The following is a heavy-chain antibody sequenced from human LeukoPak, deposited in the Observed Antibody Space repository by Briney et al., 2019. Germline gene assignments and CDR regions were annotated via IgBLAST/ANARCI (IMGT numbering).Heavy chain of an antibody. D-gene: IGHD3-22*01. CDR1: GFTLSNYW. V-gene: IGHV3-7*03. CDR3: AKDLGYYDSSGFPRERYYYYYGMDV. J-gene: IGHJ6*02. CDR2: VKQDGSEK. Sequence: GGSLRLSCAASGFTLSNYWMSWVRQGPGKALEWVAKVKQDGSEKYYVDSVKGRFTISRDNAKNSLYLQMNSLRAEDTALYYCAKDLGYYDSSGFPRERYYYYYGMDVWGQGTTVTVSS.